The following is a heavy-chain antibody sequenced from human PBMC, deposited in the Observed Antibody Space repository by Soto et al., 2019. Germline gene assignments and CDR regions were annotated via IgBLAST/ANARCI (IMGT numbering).Heavy chain of an antibody. V-gene: IGHV4-59*05. D-gene: IGHD3-3*01. J-gene: IGHJ4*02. Sequence: PSETLSLTCTVSGGSISSYYWSWIRQPPGKGLEWIGSIYYTGSTYHNPSLKSRVTLSVDTPKNQFSLKLSSVTAADTAVYYCARLPRITIFGVVIEYEGVPNFDYWGQGTLVTVSS. CDR1: GGSISSYY. CDR3: ARLPRITIFGVVIEYEGVPNFDY. CDR2: IYYTGST.